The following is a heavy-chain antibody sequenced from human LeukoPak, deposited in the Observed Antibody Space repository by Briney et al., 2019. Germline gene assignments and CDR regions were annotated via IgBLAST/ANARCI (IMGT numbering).Heavy chain of an antibody. V-gene: IGHV4-59*01. CDR2: IYYSGST. D-gene: IGHD3-16*01. J-gene: IGHJ1*01. Sequence: SETLSLTCTVSGGSISSYYWSWIRQPPGKGLEWIGYIYYSGSTNYNPSLKSRVTISVDTSKNQFSLKLSSVTAADTAVYYCARGPGGDGYFQHWGQGTLVTVSS. CDR3: ARGPGGDGYFQH. CDR1: GGSISSYY.